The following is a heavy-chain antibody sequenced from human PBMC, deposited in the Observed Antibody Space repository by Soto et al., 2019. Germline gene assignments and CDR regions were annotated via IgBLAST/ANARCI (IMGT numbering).Heavy chain of an antibody. CDR3: ARDSAFSSSSELIDY. J-gene: IGHJ4*02. Sequence: ASVKVSWKASCYTFTSYTMHWVRHAPGQRLESMRLISPRSGHTKYSQKSQGRATIPRDRSTSTVYMELSSLRSEDTAVYYCARDSAFSSSSELIDYWGQGTLVTVSS. CDR1: CYTFTSYT. V-gene: IGHV1-3*01. D-gene: IGHD6-6*01. CDR2: ISPRSGHT.